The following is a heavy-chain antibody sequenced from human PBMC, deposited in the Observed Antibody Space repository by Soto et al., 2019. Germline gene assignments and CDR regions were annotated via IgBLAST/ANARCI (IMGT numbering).Heavy chain of an antibody. V-gene: IGHV3-23*01. J-gene: IGHJ4*02. CDR1: GFTFSSYA. D-gene: IGHD3-22*01. Sequence: EVQLLESGGGLVQPGGSLRLSCAASGFTFSSYAMSWVRQAPGKGLEWVSAISGSGGSTYYADSVKGRFTISRDNSKNTLDVQMNSLRAVDTGVYYCAKDTMIVVVRYSDYWGQGTLVTVSS. CDR2: ISGSGGST. CDR3: AKDTMIVVVRYSDY.